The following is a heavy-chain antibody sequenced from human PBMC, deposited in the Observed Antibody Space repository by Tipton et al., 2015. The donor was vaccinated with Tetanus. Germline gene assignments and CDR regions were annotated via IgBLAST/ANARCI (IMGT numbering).Heavy chain of an antibody. CDR1: GGSISSDGAY. V-gene: IGHV4-39*01. Sequence: LRLSCTVSGGSISSDGAYWSWIRQHPGEGLEWIGSLDYSGNTYYNSSLMSRVTISVDTSKNQFSLRLNSVTAVDTAVYYCARQDTLNYYYVGYFHDWGQGTLVTVSS. D-gene: IGHD3-22*01. CDR2: LDYSGNT. J-gene: IGHJ1*01. CDR3: ARQDTLNYYYVGYFHD.